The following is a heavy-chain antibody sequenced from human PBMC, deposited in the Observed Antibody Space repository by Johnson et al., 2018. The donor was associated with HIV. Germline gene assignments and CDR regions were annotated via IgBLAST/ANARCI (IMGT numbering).Heavy chain of an antibody. Sequence: QMLLVESGGGVVQPGRPLRLSCVASGFIFSDYAMHWVRQAPSKGLEWVAVLRYDGSDKKYADSVKGRFTISRDNSKNTRYLQMNSRRAEATPVYYCVRPAAAGRDDAFDIWVQGTMVTVSS. CDR2: LRYDGSDK. V-gene: IGHV3-30-3*01. D-gene: IGHD6-13*01. CDR3: VRPAAAGRDDAFDI. CDR1: GFIFSDYA. J-gene: IGHJ3*02.